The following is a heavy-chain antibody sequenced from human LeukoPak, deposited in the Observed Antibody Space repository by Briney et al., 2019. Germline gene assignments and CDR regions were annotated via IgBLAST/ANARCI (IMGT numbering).Heavy chain of an antibody. D-gene: IGHD2-2*01. Sequence: GASVKVSCKASGYTFTNYYMNWVRQAPGQGLEWMGIINPSGGITSYAQKFQGRVTITADKSTSTAYMELSSLRSEDTAVYYCARDPAGIVVVPAAPWGQGTLVTVSS. CDR3: ARDPAGIVVVPAAP. CDR1: GYTFTNYY. J-gene: IGHJ5*02. CDR2: INPSGGIT. V-gene: IGHV1-46*01.